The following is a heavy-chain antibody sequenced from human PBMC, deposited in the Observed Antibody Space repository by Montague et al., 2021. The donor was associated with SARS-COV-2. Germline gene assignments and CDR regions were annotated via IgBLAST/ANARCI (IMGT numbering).Heavy chain of an antibody. Sequence: YNDYAVSVRGRVTINPDKSQNQLSLKLNSVTPEDTAIYYCTSGGELNDNVMDVWGQGTTVTVSS. D-gene: IGHD3-10*01. J-gene: IGHJ6*02. CDR2: YN. V-gene: IGHV6-1*01. CDR3: TSGGELNDNVMDV.